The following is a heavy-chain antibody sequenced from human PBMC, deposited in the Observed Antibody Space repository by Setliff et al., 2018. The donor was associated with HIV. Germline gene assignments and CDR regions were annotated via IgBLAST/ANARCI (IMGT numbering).Heavy chain of an antibody. V-gene: IGHV4-31*03. CDR3: ARALGYCSSTSCYAEYFDY. D-gene: IGHD2-2*01. CDR2: INYSGST. CDR1: GGSISSGDYY. J-gene: IGHJ4*02. Sequence: PSETLSLTCTVSGGSISSGDYYWSWIRQHPGKGLEWIGYINYSGSTYYNPSLKSRLNISVDTSKNQFSLNLSSVTATDTAVYYCARALGYCSSTSCYAEYFDYWGQGTPVTVSS.